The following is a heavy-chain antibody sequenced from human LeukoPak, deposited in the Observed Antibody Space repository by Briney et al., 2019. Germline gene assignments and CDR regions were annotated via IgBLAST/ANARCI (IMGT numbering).Heavy chain of an antibody. J-gene: IGHJ4*02. CDR3: ARDDPRLRYDY. D-gene: IGHD4-17*01. Sequence: GSLRLSCAASGFTFSSYAMHWVRQAPGKGLEWVAVISYDGSYKYYADSVKGRFTISRDNSKNTLYLQMNSLRAEDTAVYYCARDDPRLRYDYWGQGTLVTVSS. CDR1: GFTFSSYA. CDR2: ISYDGSYK. V-gene: IGHV3-30-3*01.